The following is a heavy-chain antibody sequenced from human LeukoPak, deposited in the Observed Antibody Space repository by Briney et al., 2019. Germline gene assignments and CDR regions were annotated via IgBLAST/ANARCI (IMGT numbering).Heavy chain of an antibody. CDR3: ARAYALGAYGMDV. J-gene: IGHJ6*02. CDR1: GGSISSGDYY. CDR2: IYYSGST. Sequence: PSQTLSLTCTVSGGSISSGDYYWRWIRQPPGKGLEWIGYIYYSGSTYYNPSLKSRVTISVDTSKNQFSLKLSSVTAADTAVYYRARAYALGAYGMDVWGQGTTVTVSS. D-gene: IGHD1-26*01. V-gene: IGHV4-30-4*01.